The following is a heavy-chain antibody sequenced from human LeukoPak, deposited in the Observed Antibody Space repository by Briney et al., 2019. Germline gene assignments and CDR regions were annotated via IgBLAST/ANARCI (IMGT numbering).Heavy chain of an antibody. CDR2: INLKSGNT. J-gene: IGHJ4*02. CDR3: ARSTSGYDVSAGY. Sequence: GASVKVSCKASGYTFTRYDINWVRQATGQGLEWMGWINLKSGNTGHAQKFQGRVTITRDTSANTAYMELSSLRSEDTAVYYCARSTSGYDVSAGYWGQGTLVTVSS. V-gene: IGHV1-8*03. CDR1: GYTFTRYD. D-gene: IGHD5-12*01.